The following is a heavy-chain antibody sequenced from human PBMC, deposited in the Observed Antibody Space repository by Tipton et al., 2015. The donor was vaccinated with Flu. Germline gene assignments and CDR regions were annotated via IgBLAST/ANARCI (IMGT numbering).Heavy chain of an antibody. CDR1: GFTFSNYA. Sequence: SLRLSCAASGFTFSNYAMSWVRQAPGKGLEWVSAISGSGDSTYYADSVKGRFTISRDNSKNTLFLQMNSLRAEDTAVYYCAKFRGGPSSVFGYWGQGTLVTVSS. V-gene: IGHV3-23*01. D-gene: IGHD3-10*01. CDR3: AKFRGGPSSVFGY. CDR2: ISGSGDST. J-gene: IGHJ4*02.